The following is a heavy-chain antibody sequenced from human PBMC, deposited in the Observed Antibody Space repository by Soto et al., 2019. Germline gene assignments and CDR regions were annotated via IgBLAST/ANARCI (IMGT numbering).Heavy chain of an antibody. CDR1: GYTFTGYY. D-gene: IGHD2-15*01. V-gene: IGHV1-2*04. CDR2: INPNSGGT. J-gene: IGHJ5*02. CDR3: ARSGAPRGYCSGGSCPFAP. Sequence: QVQLVQSGAEVKKPGASVKVSCKASGYTFTGYYMHWVRQAPGQGLEWMGWINPNSGGTNYAQKFKGWVTMTRDTSISTAYMKMSRLRSDDTAVYYCARSGAPRGYCSGGSCPFAPWGQGTLVTVSS.